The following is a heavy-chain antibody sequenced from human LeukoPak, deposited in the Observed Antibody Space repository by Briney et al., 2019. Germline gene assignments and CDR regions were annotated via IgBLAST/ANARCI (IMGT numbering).Heavy chain of an antibody. CDR1: GYTFTGYY. Sequence: ASVKVSCKASGYTFTGYYMHWVRQAPGHGLEWMGWINPNSGGTNYAQKFQGRVTMTRDTSISTAYMELSRLRSDDTAVYYCARSLTIFGVVIPPGYWGQGTLVTVSS. D-gene: IGHD3-3*01. V-gene: IGHV1-2*02. J-gene: IGHJ4*02. CDR3: ARSLTIFGVVIPPGY. CDR2: INPNSGGT.